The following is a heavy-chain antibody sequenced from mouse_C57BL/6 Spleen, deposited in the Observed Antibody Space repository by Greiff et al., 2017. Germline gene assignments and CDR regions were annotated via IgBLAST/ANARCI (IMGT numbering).Heavy chain of an antibody. D-gene: IGHD1-1*01. CDR3: ARTTTVVPYFDY. V-gene: IGHV5-17*01. Sequence: EVQVVESGGGLVKPGGSLKLSCAASGFTFSDYGMHWVRQAPEKGLEWVAYISSGSSTIYYADSVKGRFTISRDKAKNTLFLQMTSLRSEDTAMYYCARTTTVVPYFDYWGQGTTLTVSS. J-gene: IGHJ2*01. CDR2: ISSGSSTI. CDR1: GFTFSDYG.